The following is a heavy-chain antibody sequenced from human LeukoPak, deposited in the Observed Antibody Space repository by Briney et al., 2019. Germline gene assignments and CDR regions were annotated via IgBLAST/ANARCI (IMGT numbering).Heavy chain of an antibody. CDR2: INHSGST. Sequence: PSETLSLTCAVYGGSFSGYYWSWIRQPPGKGLEWIGEINHSGSTNYNPSLKSRVTKSVDTSKNQFSLKLSSVTAADTAVYYCARDLHYYDSSGYPLFAFDIWGQGTMVTVSS. CDR3: ARDLHYYDSSGYPLFAFDI. CDR1: GGSFSGYY. J-gene: IGHJ3*02. D-gene: IGHD3-22*01. V-gene: IGHV4-34*01.